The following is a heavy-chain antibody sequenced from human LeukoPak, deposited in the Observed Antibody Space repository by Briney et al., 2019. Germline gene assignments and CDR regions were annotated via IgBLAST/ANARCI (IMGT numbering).Heavy chain of an antibody. CDR2: ISAYNGNT. CDR3: ARDLTVADAFDS. J-gene: IGHJ4*02. D-gene: IGHD6-19*01. CDR1: GYTFTGYY. Sequence: ASVKVSCKASGYTFTGYYMHWVRQAPGQGLEWMGWISAYNGNTNYAQKLQGRVTMTTDTSTSTAYMELRSLRSDDTAVYYCARDLTVADAFDSWGQGTLVTVSS. V-gene: IGHV1-18*04.